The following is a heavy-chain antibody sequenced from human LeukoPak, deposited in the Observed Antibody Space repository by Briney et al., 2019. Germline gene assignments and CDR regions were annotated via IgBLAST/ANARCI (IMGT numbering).Heavy chain of an antibody. CDR3: ARGSISVVI. J-gene: IGHJ4*02. D-gene: IGHD6-6*01. CDR2: IYTSGSA. V-gene: IGHV4-61*02. Sequence: SQTLSLTCSVSGDSISSGDSYWSWIRQPAGKGLEWIRRIYTSGSASYNPSLKSRVTISLDTSKNQFSLKLSSVTAADTAVYFCARGSISVVIWGQGTLVTVSS. CDR1: GDSISSGDSY.